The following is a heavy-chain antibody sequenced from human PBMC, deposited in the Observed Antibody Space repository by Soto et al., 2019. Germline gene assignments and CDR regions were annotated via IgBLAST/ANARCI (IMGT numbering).Heavy chain of an antibody. CDR1: GFTFTRYG. CDR3: ATLISPRDTRMLIDV. Sequence: QVQLVESGGGVVQPGRSLRLSCVASGFTFTRYGMHWVRQAPGKGLEWVALISNDGRNQYYADSVKGRFSISRDSFKNTGFLQMSILRPDDTTVYYCATLISPRDTRMLIDVWGQGTLVTVSA. CDR2: ISNDGRNQ. V-gene: IGHV3-30*03. D-gene: IGHD3-16*01. J-gene: IGHJ4*02.